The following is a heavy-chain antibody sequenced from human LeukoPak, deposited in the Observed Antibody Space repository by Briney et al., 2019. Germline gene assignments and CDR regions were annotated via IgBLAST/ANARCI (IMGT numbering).Heavy chain of an antibody. D-gene: IGHD3-22*01. Sequence: GGSLRLSCAASGFTFSIFWMSWVRQAPGKGLEWVANIKQDGSAKYYVDSVKGRFTISRDNARNSLYLEVNNLRAEDTAIYYCPTSYVSSGNNWGQGTLVTVSS. J-gene: IGHJ4*02. V-gene: IGHV3-7*01. CDR2: IKQDGSAK. CDR1: GFTFSIFW. CDR3: PTSYVSSGNN.